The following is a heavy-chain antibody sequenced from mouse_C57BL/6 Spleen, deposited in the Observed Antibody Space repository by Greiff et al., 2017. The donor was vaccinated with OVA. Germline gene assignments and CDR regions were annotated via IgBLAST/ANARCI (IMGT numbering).Heavy chain of an antibody. CDR3: ARDDYDGFAY. CDR1: GYTFTDYN. D-gene: IGHD2-4*01. CDR2: INPNNGGT. Sequence: EVKLMESGPELVKPGASVKIPCKASGYTFTDYNMDWVKQSHGKSLEWIGDINPNNGGTIYNQKFKGKATLTVDKSSSTAYMELRSLTSEDTAVYYCARDDYDGFAYWGQGTLVTVSA. J-gene: IGHJ3*01. V-gene: IGHV1-18*01.